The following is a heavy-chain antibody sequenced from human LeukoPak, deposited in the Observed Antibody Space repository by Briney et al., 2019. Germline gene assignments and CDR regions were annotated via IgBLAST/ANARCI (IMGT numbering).Heavy chain of an antibody. CDR3: ARLRRDGYNWRVQRYNWFDP. Sequence: SETLSLTCTVSGGSISSYHWSWIRQPPGKGLEWIGEINHSGSTNYNPSLKSRVTISVDTSKNQFSLKLSSVTAADTAVYYCARLRRDGYNWRVQRYNWFDPWGQGTLVTVSS. V-gene: IGHV4-34*01. CDR2: INHSGST. J-gene: IGHJ5*02. D-gene: IGHD5-24*01. CDR1: GGSISSYH.